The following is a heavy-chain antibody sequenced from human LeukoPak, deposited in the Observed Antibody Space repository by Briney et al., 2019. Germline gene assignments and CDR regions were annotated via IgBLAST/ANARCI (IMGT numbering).Heavy chain of an antibody. D-gene: IGHD6-19*01. V-gene: IGHV1-46*01. J-gene: IGHJ3*02. CDR3: ARSLGGIAVAGTLAFDI. Sequence: ASVKVSCKASAYTFTNYYMHWVRQAPGQGLEWMGIINPSGGSTSYAQKFQGRVTMTRDTSTSTVYMELNSLRAEDTAVYYCARSLGGIAVAGTLAFDIWGQGTMVTVSS. CDR1: AYTFTNYY. CDR2: INPSGGST.